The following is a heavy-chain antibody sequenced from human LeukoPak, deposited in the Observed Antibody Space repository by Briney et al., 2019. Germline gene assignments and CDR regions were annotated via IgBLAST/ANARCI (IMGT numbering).Heavy chain of an antibody. CDR2: ICSSGST. J-gene: IGHJ4*02. Sequence: SQTLSLTCTVSGDFIRSGVYCWSCIRQRPGAGLQWIGYICSSGSTSYNPSLRSRVTMSIDTSNNQFSLKLNSVTAADTAVYYCVRTDGKQLPPRFWGQGTLVTVSS. V-gene: IGHV4-31*03. CDR1: GDFIRSGVYC. CDR3: VRTDGKQLPPRF. D-gene: IGHD5-18*01.